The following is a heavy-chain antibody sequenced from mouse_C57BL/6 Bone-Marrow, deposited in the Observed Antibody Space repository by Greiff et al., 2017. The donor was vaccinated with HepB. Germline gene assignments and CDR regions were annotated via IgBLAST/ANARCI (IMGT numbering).Heavy chain of an antibody. J-gene: IGHJ4*01. CDR3: ARSGTNWDYAMDY. D-gene: IGHD4-1*01. Sequence: VMLVESGAELARPGASVKLSCKASGYTFTSYGISWVKQRTGQGLEWIGEIYPRSGNTYYNEKFKGKATLTADKSSSTAYMELRSLTSEDSAVYFCARSGTNWDYAMDYWGQGTSVTGSS. CDR1: GYTFTSYG. V-gene: IGHV1-81*01. CDR2: IYPRSGNT.